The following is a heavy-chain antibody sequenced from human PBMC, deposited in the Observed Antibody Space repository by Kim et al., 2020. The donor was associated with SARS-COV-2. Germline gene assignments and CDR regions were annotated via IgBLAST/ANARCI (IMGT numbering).Heavy chain of an antibody. D-gene: IGHD6-19*01. V-gene: IGHV4-30-2*01. J-gene: IGHJ3*02. CDR3: ARVSREEWLVGAFDI. CDR1: GGSISSGGYS. CDR2: IYYSGST. Sequence: SETLSLTCAVSGGSISSGGYSWSWIRQPPGKGLEWIGYIYYSGSTYYNPSLKSRVTISVDRSKNQFSLKLSSVTAADTAVYYCARVSREEWLVGAFDIWGQGTMVTVSS.